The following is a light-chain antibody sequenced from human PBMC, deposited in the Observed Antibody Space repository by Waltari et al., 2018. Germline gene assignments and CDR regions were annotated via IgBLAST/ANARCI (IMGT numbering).Light chain of an antibody. J-gene: IGLJ3*02. CDR1: GGHSSNV. CDR2: VNSDGSH. V-gene: IGLV4-69*01. CDR3: QTGGHGTWV. Sequence: QLVLTQSPSASASLGASVKLTCTLSGGHSSNVIAWHQQQPEKGPRYLVKVNSDGSHSKGDGIPDRFSGSSSGAERYLTISSVQSEDEADYYCQTGGHGTWVFGGGTKLTVL.